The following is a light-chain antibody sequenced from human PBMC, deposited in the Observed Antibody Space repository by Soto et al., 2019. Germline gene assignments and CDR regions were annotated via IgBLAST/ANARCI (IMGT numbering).Light chain of an antibody. CDR2: GAS. CDR1: QSVSSSY. J-gene: IGKJ1*01. Sequence: EIVMTQSPATLSVSPGERAALSCRASQSVSSSYLAWYQQKPGQAPRLLIYGASYRATGIPDRFSGSGSGTDFSLTISRLEPEDFAVYYCQQYGVSPRTFGQGTKVDIK. V-gene: IGKV3-20*01. CDR3: QQYGVSPRT.